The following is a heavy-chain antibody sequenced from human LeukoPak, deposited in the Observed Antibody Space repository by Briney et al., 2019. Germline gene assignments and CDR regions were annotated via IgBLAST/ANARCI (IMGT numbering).Heavy chain of an antibody. CDR2: IIPVFGTA. D-gene: IGHD3-22*01. CDR1: GGTFSSYA. V-gene: IGHV1-69*01. CDR3: ARDYYDSSGYYYEPSYFDY. Sequence: SVKVSCKASGGTFSSYAISWVRQAPGQGLEWIGGIIPVFGTANYAQKFQGRVTITADESTSTAYMELSSLRSEDTAVYYCARDYYDSSGYYYEPSYFDYWGQGTLVTVSS. J-gene: IGHJ4*02.